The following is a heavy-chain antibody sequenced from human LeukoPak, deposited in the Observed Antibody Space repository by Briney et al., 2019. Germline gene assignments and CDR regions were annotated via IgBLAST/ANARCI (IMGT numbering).Heavy chain of an antibody. J-gene: IGHJ5*02. Sequence: SQTLSLTCTVSGGSLSSGGYYWSWIRQPPGKGLEWIGYIYHSGSTYYNPSLKSRVTISVDRSKNQFSLKLSSVTAADTAVYYCARGRKDCSSTSCYYPNWFDPWGQGTLVTVSS. V-gene: IGHV4-30-2*01. CDR3: ARGRKDCSSTSCYYPNWFDP. CDR1: GGSLSSGGYY. D-gene: IGHD2-2*01. CDR2: IYHSGST.